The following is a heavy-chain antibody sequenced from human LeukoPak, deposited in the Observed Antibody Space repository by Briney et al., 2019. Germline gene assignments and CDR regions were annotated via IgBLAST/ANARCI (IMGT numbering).Heavy chain of an antibody. CDR1: GFTFSSYA. Sequence: PGGSLRLSCAASGFTFSSYAMSWVRQAPGKGLEWVSAISGSGGSTYYADSVKGRFTIPRDNSKNTLYLQMNSLRAEDTAVYYCAKEAASQNYYGSGSFDYWGQGTLVTVSS. D-gene: IGHD3-10*01. J-gene: IGHJ4*02. CDR2: ISGSGGST. CDR3: AKEAASQNYYGSGSFDY. V-gene: IGHV3-23*01.